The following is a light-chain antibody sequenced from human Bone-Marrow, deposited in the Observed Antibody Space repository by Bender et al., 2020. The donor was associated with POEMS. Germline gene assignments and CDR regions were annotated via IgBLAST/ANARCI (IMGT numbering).Light chain of an antibody. CDR3: CLYAGSSTLV. CDR1: SSDVGGYNL. J-gene: IGLJ2*01. CDR2: EVA. V-gene: IGLV2-23*02. Sequence: QSDLTQPASVSGSPGQSITISCTGTSSDVGGYNLVSWYQQHPGKAPKLMIYEVANRPSGVSSRFSGSKSGNTASLTISGLQAEDEADYYCCLYAGSSTLVFGGGTKLTVL.